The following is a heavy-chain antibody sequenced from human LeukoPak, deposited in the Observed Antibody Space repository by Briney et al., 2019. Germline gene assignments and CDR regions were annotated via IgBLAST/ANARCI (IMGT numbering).Heavy chain of an antibody. CDR3: ARVGCSSTSCIAGVFDI. D-gene: IGHD2-2*01. Sequence: ASVKVSCKASGYTFTGYYMHWERQAPGQGLEWMGWINPNSGGTNYAQKFQGRVTMTRDTSISTAYMELSRLRSDDTAVYYCARVGCSSTSCIAGVFDIWGKGKMVTVSS. CDR1: GYTFTGYY. V-gene: IGHV1-2*02. J-gene: IGHJ3*02. CDR2: INPNSGGT.